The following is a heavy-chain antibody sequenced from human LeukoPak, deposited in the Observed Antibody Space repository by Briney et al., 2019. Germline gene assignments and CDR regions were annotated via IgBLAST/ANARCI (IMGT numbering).Heavy chain of an antibody. Sequence: ASVKVSCKASGYTFTSYGISWVRQAPGQGLEWMGWTSAYNGNTNYAQKLQGRVTMTTDTSTSTAYMELRSLRSDDTAVYYCARAPLWFGELRYFQHWGQGTLVTVSS. CDR3: ARAPLWFGELRYFQH. CDR1: GYTFTSYG. D-gene: IGHD3-10*01. V-gene: IGHV1-18*01. J-gene: IGHJ1*01. CDR2: TSAYNGNT.